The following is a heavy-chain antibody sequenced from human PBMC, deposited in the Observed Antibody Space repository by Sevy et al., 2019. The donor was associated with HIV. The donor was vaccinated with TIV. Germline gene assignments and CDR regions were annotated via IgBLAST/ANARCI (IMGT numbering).Heavy chain of an antibody. Sequence: SETLSLTCTVSGGSISSYYWSWIRQPPGKGLEWIGYIYYSGSTNYNPSLKSRVTISVDTSKNQFSLKLGSVTAADTAAYYCAGDSPGRAAAGSYYYYGMDVWGQGTTVTVSS. CDR1: GGSISSYY. CDR2: IYYSGST. J-gene: IGHJ6*02. V-gene: IGHV4-59*01. D-gene: IGHD6-13*01. CDR3: AGDSPGRAAAGSYYYYGMDV.